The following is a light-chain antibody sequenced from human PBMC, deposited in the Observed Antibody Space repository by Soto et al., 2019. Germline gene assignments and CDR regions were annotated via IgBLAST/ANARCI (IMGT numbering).Light chain of an antibody. CDR3: QQYDSSSPT. CDR1: QNTSVW. Sequence: DIQMTQSPSTLSASVGDGVTITCRASQNTSVWLAWYQQRPGKAPKFLIYDASNLETGVSSRFSGSGSGTDFPLTIRSLQPDDFATYDCQQYDSSSPTFGQGTKLEIK. CDR2: DAS. V-gene: IGKV1-5*01. J-gene: IGKJ2*01.